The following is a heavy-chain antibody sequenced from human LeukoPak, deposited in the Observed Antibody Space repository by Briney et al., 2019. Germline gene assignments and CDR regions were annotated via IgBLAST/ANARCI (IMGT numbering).Heavy chain of an antibody. D-gene: IGHD5-18*01. CDR2: IKHDGSEK. J-gene: IGHJ4*02. Sequence: PGGSLRLSCAASGFTLSDYWMTWVRQAPGKGLEWVANIKHDGSEKYYVDSVKVRFTISRDISRNSLYLQMDSLRVEDTAMYYCARDSRGYSYGPNTDYWGQGTLVAVSS. V-gene: IGHV3-7*01. CDR3: ARDSRGYSYGPNTDY. CDR1: GFTLSDYW.